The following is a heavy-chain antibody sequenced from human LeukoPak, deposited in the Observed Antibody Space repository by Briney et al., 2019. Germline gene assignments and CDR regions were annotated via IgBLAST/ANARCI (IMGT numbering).Heavy chain of an antibody. Sequence: SGPALVKPTQTLTLTCTFSGFSLTTSGVAVSWIRQPPGKALEWLALIYWMDEKRYSPSLKSRLTITKDPPKNQVVLTMTNMDPVDTATYYCVHRQMGSSWYSFDYWGQGILVTVSS. CDR1: GFSLTTSGVA. CDR3: VHRQMGSSWYSFDY. V-gene: IGHV2-5*01. J-gene: IGHJ4*02. D-gene: IGHD6-13*01. CDR2: IYWMDEK.